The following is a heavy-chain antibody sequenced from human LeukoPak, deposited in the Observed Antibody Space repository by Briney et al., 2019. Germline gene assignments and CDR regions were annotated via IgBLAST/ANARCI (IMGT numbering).Heavy chain of an antibody. CDR3: ARGGFSTATAPDY. Sequence: PSETLSLTCTVRGGSISSYPWSWIRQPAGKGLEWIGRIFINDRTEYNPSLKSRVTMSVDTSKNQFSLKLSSVTAADTAWYYWARGGFSTATAPDYWGQGTLVTVSS. CDR2: IFINDRT. D-gene: IGHD2/OR15-2a*01. CDR1: GGSISSYP. J-gene: IGHJ4*02. V-gene: IGHV4-4*07.